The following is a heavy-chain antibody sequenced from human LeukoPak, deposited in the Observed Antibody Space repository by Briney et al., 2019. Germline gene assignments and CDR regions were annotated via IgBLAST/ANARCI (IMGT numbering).Heavy chain of an antibody. V-gene: IGHV4-34*01. CDR1: GGSFSGYY. CDR2: INHSGST. CDR3: AGLGVVVPAAPGWFDP. Sequence: SETLSLTCAVYGGSFSGYYWSWIRQPPGKGLEWIGEINHSGSTNYNPSLESRVTISVDTSKNQFSLKLSSVTAADTAVYYCAGLGVVVPAAPGWFDPWGQGTLVTVSS. J-gene: IGHJ5*02. D-gene: IGHD2-2*01.